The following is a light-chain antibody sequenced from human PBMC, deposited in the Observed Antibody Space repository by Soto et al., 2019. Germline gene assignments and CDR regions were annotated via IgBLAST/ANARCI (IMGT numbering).Light chain of an antibody. V-gene: IGLV1-40*01. CDR3: QSYDSSLSGYV. CDR1: SSNIGAGYE. Sequence: QAVVTQPPSVSEAPGQRVTISCTGSSSNIGAGYEAHWYQQVPGTAPKLLIYENNNRPSGVPDRFSGSKSGTSASLAITGVRAEDEAEYYCQSYDSSLSGYVFGTGTKVTVL. J-gene: IGLJ1*01. CDR2: ENN.